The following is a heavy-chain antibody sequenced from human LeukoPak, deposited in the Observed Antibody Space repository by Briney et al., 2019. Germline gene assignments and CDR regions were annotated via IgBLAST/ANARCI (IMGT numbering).Heavy chain of an antibody. Sequence: GASVKVSCKASGYTFTGYYMHWVRQAPGQGLEWMGWINPNSGGTNYAQKFQGRVTMTRDTSISTAYMELSRLRSDDTAVYYCATMGFWSGFLSSTPFDYWGQGTLVTVSS. CDR3: ATMGFWSGFLSSTPFDY. CDR2: INPNSGGT. CDR1: GYTFTGYY. V-gene: IGHV1-2*02. J-gene: IGHJ4*02. D-gene: IGHD3-3*01.